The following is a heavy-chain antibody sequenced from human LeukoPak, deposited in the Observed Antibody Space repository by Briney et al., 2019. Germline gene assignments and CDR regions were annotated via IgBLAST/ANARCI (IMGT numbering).Heavy chain of an antibody. D-gene: IGHD5-12*01. J-gene: IGHJ4*02. CDR3: ARNENSGWGYFDY. CDR1: RFTFNSYA. Sequence: GGSLRLSCAASRFTFNSYAMSWVRQAPGKGLEWVSVIGGSNGITFYVGSVKGRFTISRDNSKDTLYLQMNSLRAEDTAVYYCARNENSGWGYFDYWGQGTLATVSS. CDR2: IGGSNGIT. V-gene: IGHV3-23*01.